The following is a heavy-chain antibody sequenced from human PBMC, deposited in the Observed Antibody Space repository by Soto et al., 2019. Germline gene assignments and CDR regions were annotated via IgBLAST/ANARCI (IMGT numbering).Heavy chain of an antibody. V-gene: IGHV4-31*03. CDR1: GVSISSGGYY. CDR3: ARHHMAATDMYFDY. D-gene: IGHD6-19*01. CDR2: IYDNDST. J-gene: IGHJ4*02. Sequence: QLQLQESGPGVVKPSQTLSLTCTVSGVSISSGGYYWSWIRQHPGKGLEWIGYIYDNDSTYYNPSLKRRVTMSVDTSRNQISLKLSSVTAADTAVYYCARHHMAATDMYFDYWGQGTLVTASA.